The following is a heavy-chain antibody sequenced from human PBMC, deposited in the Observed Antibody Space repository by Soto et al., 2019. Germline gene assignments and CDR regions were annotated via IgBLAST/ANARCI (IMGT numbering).Heavy chain of an antibody. V-gene: IGHV3-33*01. J-gene: IGHJ5*02. Sequence: GGSLRLSCAASGFTFSSYGMHWVRQAPGRGLEWVAVIWYDGSNKYYADSVKGRFTISRDNSKNTLHLQMSSLRAEDTAVYYCARSTGGNNWFDPWGQGTLVTVSS. CDR3: ARSTGGNNWFDP. D-gene: IGHD7-27*01. CDR2: IWYDGSNK. CDR1: GFTFSSYG.